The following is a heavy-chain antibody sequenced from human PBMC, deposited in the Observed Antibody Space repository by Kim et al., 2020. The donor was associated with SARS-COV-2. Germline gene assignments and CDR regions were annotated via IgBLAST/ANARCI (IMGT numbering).Heavy chain of an antibody. CDR1: GGTFSSYA. Sequence: SVKVSCKASGGTFSSYAISWVRQAPGQGLEWMGRIIPILGIANYAQKFQGRVTITADKSTSTAYMELSSLRSEDTAVYYCARDGAIWHQTVYFDYWGQGTLVTVSS. J-gene: IGHJ4*02. V-gene: IGHV1-69*04. CDR3: ARDGAIWHQTVYFDY. D-gene: IGHD2-2*02. CDR2: IIPILGIA.